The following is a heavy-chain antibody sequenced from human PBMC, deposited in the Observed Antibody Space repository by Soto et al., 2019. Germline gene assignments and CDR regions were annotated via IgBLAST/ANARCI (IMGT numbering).Heavy chain of an antibody. CDR3: ASRRSGSYYDY. CDR1: GFTFSSYA. J-gene: IGHJ4*02. V-gene: IGHV3-23*01. CDR2: ISGSGGST. D-gene: IGHD1-26*01. Sequence: EVQLLESGGGLVQPGGSLRLSCAASGFTFSSYAMRWVRQAPVKGLEWVSAISGSGGSTYYADSVKGRFTISRDNSKNTLYLQRNSMRAEDTAVYYCASRRSGSYYDYWGQGTLVTVSS.